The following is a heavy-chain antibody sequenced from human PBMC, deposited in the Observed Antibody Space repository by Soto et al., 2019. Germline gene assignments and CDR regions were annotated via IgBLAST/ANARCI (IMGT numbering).Heavy chain of an antibody. Sequence: GGSLRLSCAASGFTFSTYAMHWVRQAPGKGLEWVAVIAYDGSKKYYADSVKGRFTISSDNSKNTLYLQMNSLKAEGTAVYYCASPYCSGGSCYRTEYFQHWGQGTLVTVSS. D-gene: IGHD2-15*01. CDR1: GFTFSTYA. CDR2: IAYDGSKK. J-gene: IGHJ1*01. CDR3: ASPYCSGGSCYRTEYFQH. V-gene: IGHV3-30-3*01.